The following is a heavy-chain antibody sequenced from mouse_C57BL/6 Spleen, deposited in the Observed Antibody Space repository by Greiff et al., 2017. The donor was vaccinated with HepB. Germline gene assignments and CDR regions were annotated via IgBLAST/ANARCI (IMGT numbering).Heavy chain of an antibody. CDR3: ARWLLYYAMDY. CDR2: IDPSDSYT. D-gene: IGHD2-3*01. J-gene: IGHJ4*01. V-gene: IGHV1-50*01. CDR1: GYTFTSYW. Sequence: QVQLKQPGAELVKPGASVKLSCKASGYTFTSYWMQWVKQRPGQGLEWIGEIDPSDSYTNYNQKFKGKATLTVDTSSSTAYMQLSSLTSEDSAVYYCARWLLYYAMDYWGQGTSVTVSS.